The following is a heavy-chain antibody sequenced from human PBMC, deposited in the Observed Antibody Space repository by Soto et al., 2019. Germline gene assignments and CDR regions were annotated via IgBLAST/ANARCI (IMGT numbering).Heavy chain of an antibody. V-gene: IGHV3-66*01. J-gene: IGHJ5*02. D-gene: IGHD6-19*01. Sequence: PGGSLRLSCAASGFTVSSNDRSWVRQAPGKGLEWVSVIYSGGSTYYADSVKGRFTISRDNSKNTLYLQMNSLRAEDTAVYYCERDGDSSGWYGGWFDPWGQGTLVTVSS. CDR3: ERDGDSSGWYGGWFDP. CDR1: GFTVSSND. CDR2: IYSGGST.